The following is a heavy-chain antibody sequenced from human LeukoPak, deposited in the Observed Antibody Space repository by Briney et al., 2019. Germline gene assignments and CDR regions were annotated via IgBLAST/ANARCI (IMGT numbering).Heavy chain of an antibody. CDR2: ISAYNGNT. V-gene: IGHV1-18*01. D-gene: IGHD3-9*01. J-gene: IGHJ5*02. CDR1: GYTFTSYG. Sequence: ASVKVSCKASGYTFTSYGISRVRQAPGQGLEWMGWISAYNGNTNYAQKLQGRVTMTTDTSTSTAYMELRSLRSDDTAVYYCARGGVLRYFDSSLNWFDPWGQGTLVTVSS. CDR3: ARGGVLRYFDSSLNWFDP.